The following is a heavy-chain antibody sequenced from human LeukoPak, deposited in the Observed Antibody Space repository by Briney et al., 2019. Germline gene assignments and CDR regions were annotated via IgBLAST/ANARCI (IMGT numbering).Heavy chain of an antibody. J-gene: IGHJ4*02. V-gene: IGHV3-7*01. CDR3: ARDYGGNSLFDY. CDR1: GFTFSNYW. Sequence: PGGSLRLSCAASGFTFSNYWMAWVRQAPGRGLEWVASIKPDGSVIYYGDSVKGRFTLSRDNTKNALHLQMNSLRAEDTAVYYCARDYGGNSLFDYWGQGTLVTVSS. CDR2: IKPDGSVI. D-gene: IGHD4-23*01.